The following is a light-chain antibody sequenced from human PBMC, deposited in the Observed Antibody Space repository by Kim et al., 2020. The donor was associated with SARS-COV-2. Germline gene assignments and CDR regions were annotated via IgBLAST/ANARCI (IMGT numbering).Light chain of an antibody. Sequence: AIQMTQSPSSLSASIGDRVSITCRASQGISSDLGWYQQKPGKAPKFLISDASTLQAGVPSRFSGSGSGTHFTLTINNLQAEDFATYYCLQDYDYPRTFGQGTKVEVK. J-gene: IGKJ1*01. CDR2: DAS. V-gene: IGKV1-6*01. CDR3: LQDYDYPRT. CDR1: QGISSD.